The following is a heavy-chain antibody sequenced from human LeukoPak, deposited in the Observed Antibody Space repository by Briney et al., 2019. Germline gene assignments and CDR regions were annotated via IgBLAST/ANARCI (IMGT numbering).Heavy chain of an antibody. CDR1: GYTLTELS. V-gene: IGHV1-24*01. J-gene: IGHJ4*02. CDR3: ATDMRTGTGGDY. Sequence: ASVKVSCKVSGYTLTELSMHWVRQAPGKGLEWMGGFDPEDDETIYAQKFQGRVTMTEDTSTDTAYMELSSLRSEDTAVYYCATDMRTGTGGDYWGQGTLVTVSS. D-gene: IGHD1-1*01. CDR2: FDPEDDET.